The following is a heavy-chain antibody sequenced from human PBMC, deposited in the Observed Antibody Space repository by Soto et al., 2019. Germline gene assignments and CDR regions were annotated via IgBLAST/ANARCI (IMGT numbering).Heavy chain of an antibody. CDR2: IYSGGST. J-gene: IGHJ6*02. V-gene: IGHV3-66*01. Sequence: EVQLVESGGGLVQPGGSLRLSCAASGFTVSSNYMSWVRQAPGKGLEWVSVIYSGGSTYYADSVKGRFTISRDNSKNTLYLQMNSLRAEDMAVYHCARFGNYNYYYGMDVWGQGTTVTVSS. CDR1: GFTVSSNY. D-gene: IGHD3-10*01. CDR3: ARFGNYNYYYGMDV.